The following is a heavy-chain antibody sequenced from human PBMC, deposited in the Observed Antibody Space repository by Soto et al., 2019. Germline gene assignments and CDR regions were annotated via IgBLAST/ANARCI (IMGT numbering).Heavy chain of an antibody. CDR1: GGSISSSSYY. D-gene: IGHD3-10*01. Sequence: QLQLQESGPGLVKPSETLSLTCTVSGGSISSSSYYWGWIRQPPGKGLEWIGSIYYSGSTYYNPSLKSRVTISVDTSKNQFSLKLSSVTAADTAVYYCARRRGVRGAGDYWGQGTLVTVSS. J-gene: IGHJ4*02. V-gene: IGHV4-39*01. CDR2: IYYSGST. CDR3: ARRRGVRGAGDY.